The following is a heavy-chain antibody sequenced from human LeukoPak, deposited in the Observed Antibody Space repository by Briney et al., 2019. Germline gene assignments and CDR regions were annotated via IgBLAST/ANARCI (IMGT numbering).Heavy chain of an antibody. J-gene: IGHJ4*02. D-gene: IGHD2-8*02. CDR1: GYTFTGYY. CDR3: ARQPYPPPWYYFDY. Sequence: ASVKVSCKASGYTFTGYYIHWVRRAPGQGLGWMGGINPNSGVTTYAQKFQGRVTMTRDTSISTAYMDLSRLRSDDTALYYCARQPYPPPWYYFDYWGQGTLVTVSS. V-gene: IGHV1-2*02. CDR2: INPNSGVT.